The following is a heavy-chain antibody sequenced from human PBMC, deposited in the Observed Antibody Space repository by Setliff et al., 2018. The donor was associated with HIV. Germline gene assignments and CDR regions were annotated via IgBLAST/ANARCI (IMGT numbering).Heavy chain of an antibody. CDR3: ARAKNKWNPGDY. D-gene: IGHD1-20*01. CDR2: IYPDDSDT. CDR1: GYSFTNYW. J-gene: IGHJ4*02. V-gene: IGHV5-51*01. Sequence: GESLKISCMGFGYSFTNYWIAWARQMPGKGLEWMGIIYPDDSDTNYSPSFRGQVTISADKSINTAYLQWDSLKASDSAMYYCARAKNKWNPGDYWGQGTVVTVSS.